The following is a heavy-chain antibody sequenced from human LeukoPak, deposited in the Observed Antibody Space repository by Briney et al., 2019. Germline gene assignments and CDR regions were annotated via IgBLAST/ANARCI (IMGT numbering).Heavy chain of an antibody. CDR3: AKDDAWLRFGE. D-gene: IGHD3-10*01. V-gene: IGHV3-23*01. J-gene: IGHJ4*02. CDR2: ISPSGDIT. Sequence: GGTLRLSCAASGFTFSNHGMNWVRQAPGKGLEWVSSISPSGDITYYADSVKGRFTISRDNSKNTLYLEVISLTAEDTAVYYCAKDDAWLRFGEWSQGTLVTVSS. CDR1: GFTFSNHG.